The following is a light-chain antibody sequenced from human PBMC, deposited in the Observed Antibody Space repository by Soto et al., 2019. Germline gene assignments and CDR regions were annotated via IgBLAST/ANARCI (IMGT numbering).Light chain of an antibody. CDR3: QHYYSFPPT. V-gene: IGKV1-8*01. J-gene: IGKJ1*01. CDR1: QGISSY. Sequence: AIRMTQSPSSLSASTGDRVTITCRASQGISSYLAWYQQKPGKAPKLLIYAASTGQSGVPSRFSGSGSGTDFTLTINCLQSEDFATYFCQHYYSFPPTFGQGTKVEIK. CDR2: AAS.